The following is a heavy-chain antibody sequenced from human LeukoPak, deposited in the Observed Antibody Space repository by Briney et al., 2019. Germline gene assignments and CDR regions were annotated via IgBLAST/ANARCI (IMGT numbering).Heavy chain of an antibody. V-gene: IGHV3-23*01. CDR2: ISGSGGST. CDR1: GFTFSSYA. CDR3: ATTPLWFGELPDDY. D-gene: IGHD3-10*01. J-gene: IGHJ4*02. Sequence: PGGSLRLSCAASGFTFSSYAMSWVRQAPGKGLEWVSAISGSGGSTYYADSVKGRFTISRDNSKNTLYLQMNSLRAEVTAVYYCATTPLWFGELPDDYWGQGTLVTVSS.